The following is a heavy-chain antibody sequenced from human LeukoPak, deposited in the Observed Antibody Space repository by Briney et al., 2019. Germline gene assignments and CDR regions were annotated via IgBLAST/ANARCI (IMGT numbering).Heavy chain of an antibody. Sequence: SETLSLTYTVSGGSISSYYWSWIRQPPGKGLEWIGYIYYSGSTNYNPSLKSRVTISVDTSKNQFSLKLSSVTAADTAVYYCARDGNWGTGYYYMDVWGKGTTVTVSS. D-gene: IGHD7-27*01. CDR1: GGSISSYY. J-gene: IGHJ6*03. CDR2: IYYSGST. CDR3: ARDGNWGTGYYYMDV. V-gene: IGHV4-59*01.